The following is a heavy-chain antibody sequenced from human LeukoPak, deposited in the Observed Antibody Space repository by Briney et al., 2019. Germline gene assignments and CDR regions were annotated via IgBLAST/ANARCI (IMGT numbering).Heavy chain of an antibody. V-gene: IGHV3-15*01. Sequence: GGSLRLSCAASGFTFSKDWMGWVRQAPGKGLEWVGHIKKEAEDGTTDYAAPVKGRFTISRDDAKSTLYLQMNSLNTEDTAVYFCTSALNLVLGELLGYWGQGTLVTVSP. CDR2: IKKEAEDGTT. CDR1: GFTFSKDW. D-gene: IGHD3-16*01. J-gene: IGHJ4*02. CDR3: TSALNLVLGELLGY.